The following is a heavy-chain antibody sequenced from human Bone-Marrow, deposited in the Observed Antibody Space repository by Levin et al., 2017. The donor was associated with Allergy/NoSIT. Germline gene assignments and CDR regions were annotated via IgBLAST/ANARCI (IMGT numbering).Heavy chain of an antibody. V-gene: IGHV3-23*01. Sequence: PGGSLRLSCAASGFTFSSYAMSWVRQAPGKGLEWVSAISGSGGSTYYADSVKGRFTISRDNSKNTLYLQMNSLRAEDTAVYYCAKVRNDDYRRYYYYMDVWGKGTTVTVSS. CDR3: AKVRNDDYRRYYYYMDV. CDR1: GFTFSSYA. J-gene: IGHJ6*03. CDR2: ISGSGGST. D-gene: IGHD4-11*01.